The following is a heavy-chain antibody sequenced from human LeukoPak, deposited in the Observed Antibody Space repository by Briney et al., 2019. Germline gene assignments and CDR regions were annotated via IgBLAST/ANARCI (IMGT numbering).Heavy chain of an antibody. Sequence: PGGSLRLSCAASGFSFSSYEMNWVRQAPGKGLEWVSYISSSGSSIYNADSVKGRFTISRDNAKNSLYLQMNSLRAEDTAVYYCARGYYYGSGILGPFDPWGQGTLVTVSS. CDR1: GFSFSSYE. D-gene: IGHD3-10*01. J-gene: IGHJ5*02. CDR2: ISSSGSSI. V-gene: IGHV3-48*03. CDR3: ARGYYYGSGILGPFDP.